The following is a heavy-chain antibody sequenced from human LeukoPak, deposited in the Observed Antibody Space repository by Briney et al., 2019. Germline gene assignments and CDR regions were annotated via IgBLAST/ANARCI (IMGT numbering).Heavy chain of an antibody. CDR3: ARGWGGYEDFDY. J-gene: IGHJ4*02. D-gene: IGHD5-12*01. CDR2: IYYSGST. Sequence: SETLSLTCTVSGGSISSSSYYWGWIRQPPGKGLEWIGSIYYSGSTYYNPSLKSRVTISVDTSKNQFSLKLSSVTAADTAVYYCARGWGGYEDFDYWGQGTLVTVSS. CDR1: GGSISSSSYY. V-gene: IGHV4-39*07.